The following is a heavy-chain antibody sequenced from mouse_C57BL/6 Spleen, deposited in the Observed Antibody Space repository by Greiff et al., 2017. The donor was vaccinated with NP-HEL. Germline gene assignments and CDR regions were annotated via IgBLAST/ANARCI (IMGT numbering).Heavy chain of an antibody. CDR3: AREGSIYYYGSSYAMDY. Sequence: EVMLVESGGGLVKPGGSLKLSCAASGFTFSDYGMHWVRQAPEKGLEWVAYISSGSSTIYYADTVKGRFTISRDNAKNTLFLQMTSLRSEDTAMYYCAREGSIYYYGSSYAMDYWGQGTSVTVSS. V-gene: IGHV5-17*01. CDR2: ISSGSSTI. CDR1: GFTFSDYG. J-gene: IGHJ4*01. D-gene: IGHD1-1*01.